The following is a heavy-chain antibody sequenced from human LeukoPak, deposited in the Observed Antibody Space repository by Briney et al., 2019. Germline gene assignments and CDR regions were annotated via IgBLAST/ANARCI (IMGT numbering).Heavy chain of an antibody. CDR1: GYSFTSYW. CDR2: IYPDDSDT. Sequence: GESLKISCKGSGYSFTSYWIAWVRQMPGKGLEWMGIIYPDDSDTRYSPSFQGHVTLSADKSISTAYLQWSSLKASDTAIYYCARGDTRNWAFDYWGREPWSPSPQ. D-gene: IGHD7-27*01. J-gene: IGHJ4*02. CDR3: ARGDTRNWAFDY. V-gene: IGHV5-51*01.